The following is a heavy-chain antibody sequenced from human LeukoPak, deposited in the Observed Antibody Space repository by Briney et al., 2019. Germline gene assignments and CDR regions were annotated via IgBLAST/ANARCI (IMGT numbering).Heavy chain of an antibody. D-gene: IGHD1-26*01. V-gene: IGHV4-39*01. CDR3: ARHWGERPFYSGSYSSLGFDP. CDR2: IYYSGST. CDR1: GGSISSSSYY. Sequence: KPSETLSLTCTVSGGSISSSSYYWGWIRQPPGKGLEWIGSIYYSGSTYYNPSLKSRVTISVDTSKNQFSLKLSSVTAADTAVYYCARHWGERPFYSGSYSSLGFDPWGQGTLVTVSS. J-gene: IGHJ5*02.